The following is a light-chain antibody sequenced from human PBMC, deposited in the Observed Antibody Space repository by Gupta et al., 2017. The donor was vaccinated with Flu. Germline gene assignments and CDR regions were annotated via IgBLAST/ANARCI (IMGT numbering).Light chain of an antibody. V-gene: IGKV3-15*01. CDR2: GAS. CDR3: QQYKSRELT. CDR1: QSVSSN. J-gene: IGKJ4*01. Sequence: PATLSVSPGERATLSCRASQSVSSNLAWYQQKPGQAPRLLSYGASTRATGIPARFSGSGSGTEFTLTISSLQSEDFAVYYCQQYKSRELTFGGGTKVEIK.